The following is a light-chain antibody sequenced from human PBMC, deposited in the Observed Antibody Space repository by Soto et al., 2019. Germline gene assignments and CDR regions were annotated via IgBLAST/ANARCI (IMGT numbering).Light chain of an antibody. V-gene: IGKV3-20*01. CDR2: GAS. CDR1: QSVTSNY. CDR3: QHYVTSLTT. J-gene: IGKJ1*01. Sequence: EIVLTQSPGTLSLSPGERATLSCGASQSVTSNYLAWYQQKPGQAPRLLIFGASIRVTGIPDRFIGSGSGTHFTLTISRLDPEDFAVYYCQHYVTSLTTFGQGTKVEVK.